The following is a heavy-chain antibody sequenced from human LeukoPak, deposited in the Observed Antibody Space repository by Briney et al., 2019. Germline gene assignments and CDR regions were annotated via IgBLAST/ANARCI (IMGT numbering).Heavy chain of an antibody. CDR1: GFTFSSYA. D-gene: IGHD2-2*01. CDR2: ISYDGSNK. Sequence: PGGSLRLSCAASGFTFSSYAMHWVRQAPGKGLEWVAVISYDGSNKYYADSVKGRFTISRDNSKNTLYLQMNSLRAKDTAAYYCAREYCSSTSCYDDWFDPWGQGTLVTVSS. J-gene: IGHJ5*02. V-gene: IGHV3-30*04. CDR3: AREYCSSTSCYDDWFDP.